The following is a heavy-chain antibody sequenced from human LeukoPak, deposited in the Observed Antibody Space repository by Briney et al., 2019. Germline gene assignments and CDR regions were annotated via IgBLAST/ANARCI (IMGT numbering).Heavy chain of an antibody. CDR2: ISYDGSNK. V-gene: IGHV3-30*04. CDR3: ARDHPPTILRFLEGLFLGAFDI. J-gene: IGHJ3*02. CDR1: GFSFSSFA. D-gene: IGHD3-3*01. Sequence: GGSLRLSCAVSGFSFSSFAMRWVRQAQGKGLGWVAVISYDGSNKFYAGSVKSRFTISRDNSKNTLYLQMNSLRAEDTAVYYCARDHPPTILRFLEGLFLGAFDIWGQGTMVTVSS.